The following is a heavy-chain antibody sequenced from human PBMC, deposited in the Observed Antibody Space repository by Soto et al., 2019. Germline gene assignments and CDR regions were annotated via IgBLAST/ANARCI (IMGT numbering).Heavy chain of an antibody. J-gene: IGHJ4*02. V-gene: IGHV3-11*06. Sequence: QVQLVESGGGLVKPGGSLRLSCSASGFIFSDYYMTWIRQAPGKGLEWVSYISSSSSHTNYADSVEGRFTISRDNAKNSLYLQMNSQRAEDTAVYYCVRAASELDYWGQGTLVTVSP. CDR3: VRAASELDY. CDR2: ISSSSSHT. D-gene: IGHD5-18*01. CDR1: GFIFSDYY.